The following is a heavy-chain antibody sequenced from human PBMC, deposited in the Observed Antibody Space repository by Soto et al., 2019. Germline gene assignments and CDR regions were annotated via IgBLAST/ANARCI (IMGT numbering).Heavy chain of an antibody. Sequence: GGALRLSCAASGFTFSSDDMHWFRQATGKALEWVSPIGTAGDTYYPGSVKGRFTISRENAKNSLYLQMNSLRAEDTAVYYCARDTSGSFDYWGQGTLVTVSS. CDR1: GFTFSSDD. D-gene: IGHD3-10*01. J-gene: IGHJ4*02. CDR3: ARDTSGSFDY. CDR2: IGTAGDT. V-gene: IGHV3-13*01.